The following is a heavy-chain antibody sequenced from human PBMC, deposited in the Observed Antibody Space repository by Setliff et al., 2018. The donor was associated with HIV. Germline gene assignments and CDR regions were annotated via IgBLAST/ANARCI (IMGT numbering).Heavy chain of an antibody. J-gene: IGHJ4*02. Sequence: ASVKVSCKASGDTFTRNQIHWVRQAPGQGLEWMGIINPSGGSAAYAEKFRGRVTMTSDTSTNTVYMELRSLRSEETAVFYCARDGGDGSGYYYADYWGQGTQVTVSS. V-gene: IGHV1-46*01. D-gene: IGHD3-22*01. CDR2: INPSGGSA. CDR1: GDTFTRNQ. CDR3: ARDGGDGSGYYYADY.